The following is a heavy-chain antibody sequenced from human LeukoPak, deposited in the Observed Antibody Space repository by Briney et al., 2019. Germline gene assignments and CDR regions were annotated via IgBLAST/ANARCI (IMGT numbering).Heavy chain of an antibody. CDR2: ISGSGGST. CDR3: AKDGNSYDFWSGYYTASYYFDY. V-gene: IGHV3-23*01. Sequence: GGSLRLSCAASGFTFSSYAMSWVRQAPGKGPEWVSAISGSGGSTYYADSVKGRFTISRDNSKNTLYLQMNSLRAEDTAVYYCAKDGNSYDFWSGYYTASYYFDYWGQGTLVAVSS. D-gene: IGHD3-3*01. CDR1: GFTFSSYA. J-gene: IGHJ4*02.